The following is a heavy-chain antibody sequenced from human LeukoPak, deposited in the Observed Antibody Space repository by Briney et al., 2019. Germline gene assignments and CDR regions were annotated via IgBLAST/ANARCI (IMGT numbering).Heavy chain of an antibody. J-gene: IGHJ4*02. V-gene: IGHV3-23*01. CDR3: ATRILPTVGFDT. CDR1: GFTFSNYA. D-gene: IGHD4-17*01. Sequence: GGSLRLSCAASGFTFSNYAMSWVRQAPGKGLEWVSALSGSGGSTYYADSVKGRFTISRDNSKNTFYLQMSSLRVEDTAIYYCATRILPTVGFDTWGQGTLVTVSS. CDR2: LSGSGGST.